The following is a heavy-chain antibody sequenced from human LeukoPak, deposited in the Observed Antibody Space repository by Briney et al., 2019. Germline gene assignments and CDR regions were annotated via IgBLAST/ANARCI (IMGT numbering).Heavy chain of an antibody. CDR3: ARHRVNRGSYLPLAY. J-gene: IGHJ4*02. CDR1: GFTFDDYG. Sequence: PGGSLRLSCAASGFTFDDYGMSWVRQVPGKGLEWVCDINWSGGSIIYADSVKGRFTISRDNARNSLYLQMNSLRDADTALYYCARHRVNRGSYLPLAYCSQGILPNVSS. D-gene: IGHD1-26*01. V-gene: IGHV3-20*04. CDR2: INWSGGSI.